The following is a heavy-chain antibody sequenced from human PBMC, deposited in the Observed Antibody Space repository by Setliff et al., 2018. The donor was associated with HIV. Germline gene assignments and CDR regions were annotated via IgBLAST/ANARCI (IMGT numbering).Heavy chain of an antibody. CDR3: ARDAVPHCSDASCYGRGAVDV. V-gene: IGHV1-69*01. Sequence: SVQVSCKASGGTSSNYAINWVRQAPGQGLEWMGGISPIFGTSNYAQKFQGRVTITADESTSTAYMELSSLRSTDTAVYYCARDAVPHCSDASCYGRGAVDVWGQGTLVTV. CDR2: ISPIFGTS. CDR1: GGTSSNYA. J-gene: IGHJ3*01. D-gene: IGHD2-2*01.